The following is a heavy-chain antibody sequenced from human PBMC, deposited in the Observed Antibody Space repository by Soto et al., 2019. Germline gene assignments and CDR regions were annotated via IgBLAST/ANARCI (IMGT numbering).Heavy chain of an antibody. CDR2: ISYDGSNK. Sequence: GGSLRLSCAASGFTFSSYAMHWVRQAPGKGLEWVAVISYDGSNKYYADSVKGRFTISRDNSKNTLYLQMNSLRAEDTAVYYCARDGADGSSWYRDYYYGMDVWGQGTTVTVSS. J-gene: IGHJ6*02. D-gene: IGHD6-13*01. CDR1: GFTFSSYA. CDR3: ARDGADGSSWYRDYYYGMDV. V-gene: IGHV3-30-3*01.